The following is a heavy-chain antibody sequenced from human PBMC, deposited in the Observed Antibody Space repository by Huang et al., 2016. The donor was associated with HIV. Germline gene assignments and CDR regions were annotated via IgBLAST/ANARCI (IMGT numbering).Heavy chain of an antibody. V-gene: IGHV5-51*01. J-gene: IGHJ4*02. CDR3: ARRFSSSSGYFDY. CDR2: IFPGDSDT. Sequence: VQLVQSGAEVKKPGESLKISCKGSGYSLSSYWIAWVRRMPGKGLEWVGIIFPGDSDTTYRPSFEGQVTISADKSIGTAYLQWSSLKASDTAMYYCARRFSSSSGYFDYWGQGSLVTVSS. CDR1: GYSLSSYW. D-gene: IGHD6-6*01.